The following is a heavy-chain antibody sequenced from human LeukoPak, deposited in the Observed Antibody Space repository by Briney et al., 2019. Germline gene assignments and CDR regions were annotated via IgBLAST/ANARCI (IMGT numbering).Heavy chain of an antibody. CDR3: ARLDYYGSGSSIDY. Sequence: GGSLRLSCAASRFTFSSYDMNWARQAPGKGLEWVSSISSSSSYIYYADSVKGRFTISRDNAKNSLYLQMNSLRAEDTAVYYCARLDYYGSGSSIDYWGQGTLVTVSS. CDR2: ISSSSSYI. J-gene: IGHJ4*02. D-gene: IGHD3-10*01. CDR1: RFTFSSYD. V-gene: IGHV3-21*01.